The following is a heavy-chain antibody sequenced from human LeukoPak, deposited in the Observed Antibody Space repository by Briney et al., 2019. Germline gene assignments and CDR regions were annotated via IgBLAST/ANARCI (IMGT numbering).Heavy chain of an antibody. CDR2: INPSGGST. J-gene: IGHJ4*02. V-gene: IGHV1-46*01. Sequence: ASVKVSCKASGYTFTSYYMHWVRQAPGQWLEWMGIINPSGGSTSYAQKFQGRVTMTRDTSTSTVYMELSSLRSEDTAVYYCAREENSSGYYYETGQFDYWGQGTLVTVSS. CDR3: AREENSSGYYYETGQFDY. CDR1: GYTFTSYY. D-gene: IGHD3-22*01.